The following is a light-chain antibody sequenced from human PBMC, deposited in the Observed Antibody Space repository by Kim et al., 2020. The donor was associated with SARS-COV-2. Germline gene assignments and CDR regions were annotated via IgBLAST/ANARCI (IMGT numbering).Light chain of an antibody. Sequence: LSPGKRATLSCSASQSVSSYLSWYQQKPGQAPRHLIYDASNSATGIPARFSCSGSGTDFTLTISSLEAEDFGVYYCQQRSNWPLTFGGGTKVDIK. J-gene: IGKJ4*01. CDR3: QQRSNWPLT. V-gene: IGKV3-11*01. CDR1: QSVSSY. CDR2: DAS.